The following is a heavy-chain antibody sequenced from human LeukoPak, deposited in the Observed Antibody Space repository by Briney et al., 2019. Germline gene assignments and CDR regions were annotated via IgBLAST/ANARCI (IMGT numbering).Heavy chain of an antibody. J-gene: IGHJ4*02. CDR1: GYTFTGYY. CDR3: ARRDYDSSGYTLDN. V-gene: IGHV1-2*02. Sequence: ASVKVSCKASGYTFTGYYMHWVRQAPGQGLEWMGWINPNSGGTNYAQKFRGRVTMTRDTSISTAYMELSRLRSDDTAVYYCARRDYDSSGYTLDNWGQGTLVTVSS. D-gene: IGHD3-22*01. CDR2: INPNSGGT.